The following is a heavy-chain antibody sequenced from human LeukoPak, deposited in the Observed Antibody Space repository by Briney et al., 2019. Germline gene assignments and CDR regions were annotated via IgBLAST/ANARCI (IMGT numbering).Heavy chain of an antibody. Sequence: PGGSLRLSCEASGFTFSGYVMHWVRQAPGKGLEYVSAISHNGLSTYYVDSVKGRFTISRDNSKNMLYLHMGSLRVEDLAVYHCASRTDCTSTNCPSAFDLWGQGTMVIVSS. D-gene: IGHD2-2*01. CDR3: ASRTDCTSTNCPSAFDL. V-gene: IGHV3-64*02. CDR2: ISHNGLST. CDR1: GFTFSGYV. J-gene: IGHJ3*01.